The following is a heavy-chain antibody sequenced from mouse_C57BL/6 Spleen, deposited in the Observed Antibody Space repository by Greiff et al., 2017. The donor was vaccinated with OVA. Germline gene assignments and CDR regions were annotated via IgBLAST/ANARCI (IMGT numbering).Heavy chain of an antibody. Sequence: VQVVESGPELVKPGASVKISCKASGYAFSSSWMNWVKQRPGKGLEWIGRIYPGDGDTNYNGKFKGKATLTADKSSSTAYMQLSSLTSEDSAVYFCARRGFITTGHFDYWGQGTTLTVSS. V-gene: IGHV1-82*01. D-gene: IGHD1-1*01. CDR1: GYAFSSSW. CDR3: ARRGFITTGHFDY. J-gene: IGHJ2*01. CDR2: IYPGDGDT.